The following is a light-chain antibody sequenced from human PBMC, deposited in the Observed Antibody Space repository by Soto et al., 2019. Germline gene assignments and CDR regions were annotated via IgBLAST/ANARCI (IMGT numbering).Light chain of an antibody. V-gene: IGLV2-14*01. CDR2: EVS. CDR3: CSYTSSSTLYV. Sequence: QSALTQPASVSGSPGQSITISCTGTSNDVGGYNYVSWYQQHPGKAPKLILYEVSDRPSGVSNRFSGSKSGNTASLTISGLQAEDEADYYCCSYTSSSTLYVFGTGTTVTVL. CDR1: SNDVGGYNY. J-gene: IGLJ1*01.